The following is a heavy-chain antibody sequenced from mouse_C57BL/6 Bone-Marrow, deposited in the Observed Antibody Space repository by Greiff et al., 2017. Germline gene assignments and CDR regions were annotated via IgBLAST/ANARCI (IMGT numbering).Heavy chain of an antibody. CDR1: GYTFTDYY. CDR3: ARKSYYGSSYAMDY. Sequence: VQLQQSGPVLVKPGASVKMSCKASGYTFTDYYMNWVKQSHGKSLEWIGVINPYNGGTSYNQKFKGKATLTVDKSSSTAYMELNSLTSEDSAVYYCARKSYYGSSYAMDYWGQGTSVTVSS. J-gene: IGHJ4*01. V-gene: IGHV1-19*01. D-gene: IGHD1-1*01. CDR2: INPYNGGT.